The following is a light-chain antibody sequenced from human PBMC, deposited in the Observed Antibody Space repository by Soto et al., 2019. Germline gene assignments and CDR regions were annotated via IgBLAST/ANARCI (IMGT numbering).Light chain of an antibody. CDR2: AAS. CDR1: QGISSY. V-gene: IGKV1-9*01. CDR3: QHLDSYST. Sequence: DIQLTQSPSFLSASVGDRVTITCRASQGISSYLAWYQQKPAKAPKLLIYAASTLQSGVPSRFSGSGSGTEFTLTISSLQPEDFATYYCQHLDSYSTFGQGTRLEIK. J-gene: IGKJ5*01.